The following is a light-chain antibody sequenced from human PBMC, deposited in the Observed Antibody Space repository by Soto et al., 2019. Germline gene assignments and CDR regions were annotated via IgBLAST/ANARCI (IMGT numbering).Light chain of an antibody. J-gene: IGKJ2*01. V-gene: IGKV1-5*03. Sequence: DIQMTQSPSTLSASVGDRVTITCRASQSIRTWLAWYQQKPGKAPRLLIYKASTLQSGVPTRFSGSGSGTEFTLTISSLQHDDSATYYCQKYNTYATFGQGTKLVIK. CDR1: QSIRTW. CDR3: QKYNTYAT. CDR2: KAS.